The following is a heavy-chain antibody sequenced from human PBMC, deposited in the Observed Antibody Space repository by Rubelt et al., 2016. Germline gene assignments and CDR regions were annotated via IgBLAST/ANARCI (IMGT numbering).Heavy chain of an antibody. Sequence: VKPSETLSLTCTVSGGSISSYYWSWIRQPPGKGLEWIGYIYYSGSTNYNPSLKSRVTISVDTSKNQFSLKLSPVTAADTAVYYCARASQQLVRGYYGMDVWGHGTTVTVSS. CDR3: ARASQQLVRGYYGMDV. D-gene: IGHD6-13*01. CDR2: IYYSGST. V-gene: IGHV4-59*01. J-gene: IGHJ6*02. CDR1: GGSISSYY.